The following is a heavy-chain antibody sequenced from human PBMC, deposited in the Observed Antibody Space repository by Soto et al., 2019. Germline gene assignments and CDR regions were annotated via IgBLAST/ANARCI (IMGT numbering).Heavy chain of an antibody. CDR1: GGTFSSYA. J-gene: IGHJ6*02. CDR3: ARSLGDCSGGSCYSYYYGMDV. Sequence: SVKVSCKASGGTFSSYAISWVRQAPGQGLEWMGGIIPIFGTANYAQKFQGRVTITADESTSTAYMELSSLRSEDTAVYYCARSLGDCSGGSCYSYYYGMDVWGQATTVTVS. V-gene: IGHV1-69*13. D-gene: IGHD2-15*01. CDR2: IIPIFGTA.